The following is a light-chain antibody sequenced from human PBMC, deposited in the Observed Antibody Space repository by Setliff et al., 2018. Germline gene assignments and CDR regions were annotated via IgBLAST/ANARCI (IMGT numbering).Light chain of an antibody. CDR1: SSDAGAYND. Sequence: QSALTQPASVSGSPGQSITISCTGTSSDAGAYNDVSWYQQHPGKAPKLMIYEVSNRPSWVSNRFSGSKSGNTASLTISGLQAEDEADYYCNSYTTSTTPHVFGTGTKV. J-gene: IGLJ1*01. CDR2: EVS. V-gene: IGLV2-14*01. CDR3: NSYTTSTTPHV.